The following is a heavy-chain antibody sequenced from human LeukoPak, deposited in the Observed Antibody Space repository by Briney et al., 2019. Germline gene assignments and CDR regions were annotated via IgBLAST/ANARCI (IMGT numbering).Heavy chain of an antibody. V-gene: IGHV4-4*09. CDR3: AIQNYYGSGSPY. CDR2: IYTSGST. J-gene: IGHJ4*02. Sequence: SETLSLTCTVSGGSISTYYWSWIRQPPGKGLEWIGYIYTSGSTNYNPSLQSRVTISVDTSKNQFSLKLSSVTAADTAVYYCAIQNYYGSGSPYWGQGTLVTVSS. CDR1: GGSISTYY. D-gene: IGHD3-10*01.